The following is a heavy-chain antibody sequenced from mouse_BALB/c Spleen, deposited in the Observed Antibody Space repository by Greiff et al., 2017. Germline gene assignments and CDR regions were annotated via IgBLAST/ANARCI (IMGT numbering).Heavy chain of an antibody. CDR3: ARLRRDLAWFAY. D-gene: IGHD2-12*01. CDR2: INPGSGGT. V-gene: IGHV1-54*01. Sequence: QVQLKESGAELVRPGTSVKVSCKASGYAFTNYLIEWVKQRPGQGLEWIGVINPGSGGTNYNEKFKGKATLTADKSSSTAYMQLSSLTSDDSAVYFCARLRRDLAWFAYWGQGTLVTVSA. CDR1: GYAFTNYL. J-gene: IGHJ3*01.